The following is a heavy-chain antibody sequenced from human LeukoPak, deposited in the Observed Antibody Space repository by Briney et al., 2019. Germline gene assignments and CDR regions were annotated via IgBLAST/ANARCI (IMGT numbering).Heavy chain of an antibody. CDR2: IYYSGST. D-gene: IGHD5-12*01. J-gene: IGHJ4*02. V-gene: IGHV4-59*01. Sequence: PSETLSLTCTVSGGSISSYYWSWIRQPPGKGLEWIGYIYYSGSTNYNPSLKSRVTISVDTSKNQFSLKLSSVTAADTAVYYCARAVATSYYFEYWGQGTLVTVSS. CDR1: GGSISSYY. CDR3: ARAVATSYYFEY.